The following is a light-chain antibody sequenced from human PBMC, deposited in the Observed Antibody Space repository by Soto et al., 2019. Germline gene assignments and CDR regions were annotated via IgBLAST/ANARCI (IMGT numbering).Light chain of an antibody. J-gene: IGLJ3*02. CDR3: QSYASSLSAL. CDR1: SSNIGAGYD. CDR2: GNS. V-gene: IGLV1-40*01. Sequence: QSVLTQPPSVSGAPGQRVTISCTGSSSNIGAGYDVHWYQQLPATAPKLLIYGNSNRTSGVPDRFSGSKSGTSASLAITGLQAEDEADYYCQSYASSLSALFGGGTKLTVL.